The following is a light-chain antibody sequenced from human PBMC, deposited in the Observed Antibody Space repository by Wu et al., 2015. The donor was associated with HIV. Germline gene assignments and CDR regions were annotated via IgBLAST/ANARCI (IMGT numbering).Light chain of an antibody. CDR3: QHRSNWPT. CDR2: DAS. Sequence: EIVLTQFPVTLSLSPGERATLSCRASQSVSSYLAWYQQKPGQAPRLLIYDASNRATGIPARFSGSGSGTDFTLTINSLEPEDFAVYYCQHRSNWPTFGRGTKVEVQ. J-gene: IGKJ1*01. V-gene: IGKV3-11*01. CDR1: QSVSSY.